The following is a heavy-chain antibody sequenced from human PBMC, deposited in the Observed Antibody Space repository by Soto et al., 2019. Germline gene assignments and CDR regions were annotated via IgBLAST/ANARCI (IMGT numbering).Heavy chain of an antibody. CDR2: ISWNSGSI. V-gene: IGHV3-9*01. CDR3: AKDLGVRSSPLGWFDP. D-gene: IGHD6-13*01. J-gene: IGHJ5*02. Sequence: GGSLRLSCAASGFTFDDYAMHWVRQAPGKGLEWVSGISWNSGSIGYADSVKGRFTISRDNAKNSLYLQMNSLRAEDTALYYCAKDLGVRSSPLGWFDPWGQGTLLTVYS. CDR1: GFTFDDYA.